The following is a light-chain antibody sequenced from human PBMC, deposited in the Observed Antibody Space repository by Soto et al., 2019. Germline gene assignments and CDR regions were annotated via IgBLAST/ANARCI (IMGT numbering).Light chain of an antibody. J-gene: IGLJ1*01. CDR1: SSDVGTYDF. V-gene: IGLV2-11*01. Sequence: QSALTQPRSVSGSPGQSVTISCTGTSSDVGTYDFVSWYQQHAGKAPRLMIFDVSDRPSGVPDRYSDSKSGNTASLTFSGLQAEDEADYFCCLYAVTFDVFGTGTKLTVL. CDR3: CLYAVTFDV. CDR2: DVS.